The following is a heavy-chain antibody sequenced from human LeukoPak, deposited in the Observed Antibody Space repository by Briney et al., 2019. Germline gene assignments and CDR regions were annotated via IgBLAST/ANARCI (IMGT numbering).Heavy chain of an antibody. J-gene: IGHJ5*02. V-gene: IGHV4-31*03. Sequence: SSETLSLTCTVSGGSISSGGYYWSWIRQHAGKGLEWIGYIYYSGSTYYNPSLKSRVTISVDTSKNQFSLKLSSVTAADTAVYYCARVEGGGGDFWSGHLHWFDPWGQGTLVTVSS. D-gene: IGHD3-3*01. CDR1: GGSISSGGYY. CDR2: IYYSGST. CDR3: ARVEGGGGDFWSGHLHWFDP.